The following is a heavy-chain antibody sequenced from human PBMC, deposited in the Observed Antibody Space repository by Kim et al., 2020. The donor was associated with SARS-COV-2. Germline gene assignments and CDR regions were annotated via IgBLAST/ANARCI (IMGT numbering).Heavy chain of an antibody. V-gene: IGHV4-31*01. J-gene: IGHJ3*02. D-gene: IGHD6-19*01. CDR3: ARDPNRGWRNDAFDI. Sequence: PSLQSPVTLSVDTSKNQFSLKLSSVTAADTAVYYCARDPNRGWRNDAFDIWGQGTMVTVSS.